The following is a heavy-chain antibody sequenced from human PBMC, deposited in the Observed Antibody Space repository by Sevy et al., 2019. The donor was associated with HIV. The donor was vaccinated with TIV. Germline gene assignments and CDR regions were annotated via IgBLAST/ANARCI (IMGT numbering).Heavy chain of an antibody. J-gene: IGHJ4*02. CDR3: AGENAWGRGYS. CDR2: ILYNGHI. V-gene: IGHV4-59*08. CDR1: GGSITSLY. Sequence: SETLSLTCTVSGGSITSLYWNWIRQPPGKGLEWIADILYNGHINYNPSPKSRVTLSLDTSKNQFSLRLSSVTAADTAMYYCAGENAWGRGYSWGQGTLVTVSS. D-gene: IGHD1-26*01.